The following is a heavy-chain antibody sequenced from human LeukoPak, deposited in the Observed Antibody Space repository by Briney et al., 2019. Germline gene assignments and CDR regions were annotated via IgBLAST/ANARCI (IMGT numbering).Heavy chain of an antibody. CDR2: INHSGST. J-gene: IGHJ4*02. V-gene: IGHV4-34*01. CDR1: GGSFSGYY. D-gene: IGHD1-1*01. CDR3: ARVIESTTLDY. Sequence: SETLSLTCAVYGGSFSGYYWGWIRQPPGKGLEWIGEINHSGSTNYNPSLKSRATISVDTSKNQFSLKLSSVTAADTAVYYCARVIESTTLDYWGQGTLVTVSS.